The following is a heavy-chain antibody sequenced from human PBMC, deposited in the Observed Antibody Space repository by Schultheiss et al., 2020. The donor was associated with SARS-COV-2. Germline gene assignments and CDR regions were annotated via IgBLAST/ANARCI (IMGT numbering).Heavy chain of an antibody. J-gene: IGHJ4*02. Sequence: SETLSLTCTVSGGSISSSSYYWGWIRQPPGKGLEWIGSIYYSGSTYYNPSLKSRVTISVDTSKNQFSLKLSSVTAADTAVYYCARGTMAYSSSYYYFDYWGQGTLVTVSS. D-gene: IGHD6-13*01. V-gene: IGHV4-39*07. CDR1: GGSISSSSYY. CDR3: ARGTMAYSSSYYYFDY. CDR2: IYYSGST.